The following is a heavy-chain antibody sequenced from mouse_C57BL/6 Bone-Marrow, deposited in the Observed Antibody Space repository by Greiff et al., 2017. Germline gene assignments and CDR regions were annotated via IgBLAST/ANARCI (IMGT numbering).Heavy chain of an antibody. CDR2: ISSGSSTI. J-gene: IGHJ4*01. V-gene: IGHV5-17*01. D-gene: IGHD2-12*01. CDR1: GFTFSDYG. Sequence: DVMLVEPGGGLVKPGGSLKLSCAASGFTFSDYGMHWVRQAPEKGLEWVAYISSGSSTIYYAETVKGRFTISRDNAKNTLFLQMTSLRSEDTVMYYCARYDWYYAMDYWGQGTSVTVSS. CDR3: ARYDWYYAMDY.